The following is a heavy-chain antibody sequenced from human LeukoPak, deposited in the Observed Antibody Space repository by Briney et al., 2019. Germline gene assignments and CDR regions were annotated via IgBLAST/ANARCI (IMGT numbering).Heavy chain of an antibody. Sequence: SETLSLTCTVSGGSIIVYYWTWIRQPPGKGLEWIGDIYITGSTNYNPYLKRRVTMSVDTSKNQFSLRLSSVTAADTAVYYCARVRIGETSYDASDVWGLGTMVTVSS. CDR3: ARVRIGETSYDASDV. CDR1: GGSIIVYY. CDR2: IYITGST. J-gene: IGHJ3*01. D-gene: IGHD1-26*01. V-gene: IGHV4-59*13.